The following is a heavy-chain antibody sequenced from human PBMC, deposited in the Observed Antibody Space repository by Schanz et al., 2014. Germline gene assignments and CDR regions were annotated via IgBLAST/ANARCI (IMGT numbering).Heavy chain of an antibody. CDR2: ISSDGFNK. D-gene: IGHD3-3*01. CDR3: ARPIYDLWSGSFDY. J-gene: IGHJ4*02. CDR1: RFTFSTYA. Sequence: LVESGGGVVQPGGSLRLSCAASRFTFSTYAMHWVRQAPGKGLGWLAVISSDGFNKFYADSVKGRFTISRDNSKNTLYLQMNSLRAEDTAVYYCARPIYDLWSGSFDYWGQGTLVTVSS. V-gene: IGHV3-30*04.